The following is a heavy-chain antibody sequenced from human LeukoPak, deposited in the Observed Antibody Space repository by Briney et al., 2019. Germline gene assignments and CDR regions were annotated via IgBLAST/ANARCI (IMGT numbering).Heavy chain of an antibody. J-gene: IGHJ3*02. CDR3: AKDQEWLATYAFDI. D-gene: IGHD6-19*01. CDR1: GFTFSSYG. V-gene: IGHV3-30*18. Sequence: GGSLRLSCAASGFTFSSYGMHWVRQAPGKGLEWVAVISYDGSNKYYADSVKGRFTTSRDNSKNTLYLQMNSLRAEDTAVYYCAKDQEWLATYAFDIWGQGTMVTVSS. CDR2: ISYDGSNK.